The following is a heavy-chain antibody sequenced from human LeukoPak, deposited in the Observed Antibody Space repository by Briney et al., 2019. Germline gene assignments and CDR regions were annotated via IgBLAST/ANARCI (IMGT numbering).Heavy chain of an antibody. CDR1: GYTFTGYY. V-gene: IGHV1-2*02. Sequence: ASVKVSCKTSGYTFTGYYMHWVRQAPGQGLEWMGWINPNSGDTNYAQKFQGRVNMTRDTSISTAYMELSRLRSDDTAVYYCARRGRYCTSTSCYVGVWGQGTLVTVSS. J-gene: IGHJ4*02. D-gene: IGHD2-2*01. CDR2: INPNSGDT. CDR3: ARRGRYCTSTSCYVGV.